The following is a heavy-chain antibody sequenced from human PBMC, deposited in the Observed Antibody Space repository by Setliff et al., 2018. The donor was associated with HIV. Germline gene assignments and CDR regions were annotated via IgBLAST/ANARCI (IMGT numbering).Heavy chain of an antibody. CDR3: ARDTVGDSRVTEFDY. V-gene: IGHV4-34*01. CDR1: GGSFSGYY. CDR2: INQSGGT. Sequence: TSETLSLTCAVSGGSFSGYYWSWIRQPPGKGLEWIGEINQSGGTYYNPSLKSRVIISLDTSKNQLSLRLSSMTAADTAVYYCARDTVGDSRVTEFDYWGQGTLVTVSS. D-gene: IGHD2-21*02. J-gene: IGHJ4*02.